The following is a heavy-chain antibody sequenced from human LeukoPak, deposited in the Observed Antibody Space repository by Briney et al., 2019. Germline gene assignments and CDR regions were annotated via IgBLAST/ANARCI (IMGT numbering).Heavy chain of an antibody. D-gene: IGHD3-10*01. Sequence: GGTLRLSCAASGFTFSSYGMSWVRQAPGKGLEWVSAISGSGGSTYYADSVKGRFTISRDNSKNTLYLQMNSLRAEDTAVYYCAKDFAYYGSGSYWGNWGQGTLVTVSS. V-gene: IGHV3-23*01. CDR1: GFTFSSYG. CDR2: ISGSGGST. J-gene: IGHJ4*02. CDR3: AKDFAYYGSGSYWGN.